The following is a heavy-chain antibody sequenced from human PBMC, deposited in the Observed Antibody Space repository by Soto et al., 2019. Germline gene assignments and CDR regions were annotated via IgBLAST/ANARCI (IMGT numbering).Heavy chain of an antibody. CDR2: IYYSGST. D-gene: IGHD3-22*01. J-gene: IGHJ4*02. CDR1: GGSISSYY. Sequence: SESLSLTCTVSGGSISSYYWSWIRQPPGKGLEWIGYIYYSGSTNYNPSLKSRVTIAVVTSKNHFSLKLSSVTAADTAVYYCASGSPYYCDSSGYFDYWGQGTLVTVSS. CDR3: ASGSPYYCDSSGYFDY. V-gene: IGHV4-59*01.